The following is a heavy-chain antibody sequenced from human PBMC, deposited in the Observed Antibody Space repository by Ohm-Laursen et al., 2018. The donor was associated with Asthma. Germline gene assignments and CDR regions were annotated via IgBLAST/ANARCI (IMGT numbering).Heavy chain of an antibody. Sequence: SLRLSCSASGFTFRSYAMHWVRQAPGKGLEWVAVISKDGSNKYCAESVKGRFTISRDNSMNTLYVQMNSLRAEDTAVYYCARDVMEWYLPAFDFWGQGTLVTVSS. J-gene: IGHJ4*02. CDR2: ISKDGSNK. CDR3: ARDVMEWYLPAFDF. V-gene: IGHV3-30-3*01. CDR1: GFTFRSYA. D-gene: IGHD3-3*01.